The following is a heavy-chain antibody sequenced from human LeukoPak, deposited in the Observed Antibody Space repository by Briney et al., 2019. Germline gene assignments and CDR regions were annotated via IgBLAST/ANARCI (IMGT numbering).Heavy chain of an antibody. CDR3: SREVDIVATRYNGCDP. Sequence: PSETLSLTRTVSGGSICSGRYYWSWIRPPAGKGLEWIGRIYTSGSTNYNPALKSRVTISVDRSKNQFSLKLSSVTAADTAVYYCSREVDIVATRYNGCDPWGQGTLVTVSS. CDR2: IYTSGST. J-gene: IGHJ5*02. D-gene: IGHD5-12*01. CDR1: GGSICSGRYY. V-gene: IGHV4-61*02.